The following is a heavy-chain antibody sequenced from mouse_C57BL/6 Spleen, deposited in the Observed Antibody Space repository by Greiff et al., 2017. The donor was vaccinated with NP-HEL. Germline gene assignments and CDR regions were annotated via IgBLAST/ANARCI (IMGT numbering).Heavy chain of an antibody. D-gene: IGHD4-1*01. CDR2: INYDGSST. V-gene: IGHV5-16*01. Sequence: EVKLVESEGGLVQPGSSMKLSCTASGFTFSDYYMAWVRQVPEKGLEWVANINYDGSSTYYLDSLKSRFIISRDNAKNILYLQMSSLKSEDTATYYCAREDWDRYAMDYWGQRTSVTVSS. J-gene: IGHJ4*01. CDR1: GFTFSDYY. CDR3: AREDWDRYAMDY.